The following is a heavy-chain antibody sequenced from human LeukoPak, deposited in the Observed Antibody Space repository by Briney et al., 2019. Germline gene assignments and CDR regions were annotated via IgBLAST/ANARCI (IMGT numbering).Heavy chain of an antibody. J-gene: IGHJ4*02. D-gene: IGHD3-9*01. CDR2: IYYSGST. CDR1: GGSISSYY. V-gene: IGHV4-59*01. CDR3: ARDRYDILTGSRYYFDY. Sequence: PSETLSLTCTVSGGSISSYYWSWIRQPPGKGLEWIGYIYYSGSTNYNPSLKSRVTISVDTSKNQFSLKLSSVTAAGTAVYYCARDRYDILTGSRYYFDYWGQGTLVTVSS.